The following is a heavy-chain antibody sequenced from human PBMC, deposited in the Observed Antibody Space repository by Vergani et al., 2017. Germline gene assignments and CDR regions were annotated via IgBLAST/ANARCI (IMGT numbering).Heavy chain of an antibody. CDR1: GSSMSGYY. J-gene: IGHJ5*02. Sequence: QVRLQESGPGLVKPSETLSLTCSVSGSSMSGYYWSWIRQPPGKELEWIGYMYHSGSTNYNPSLETRVTISGDTSKNQFSLKLNSVSAADTAVYYCGRVADFYGLGIRLLDLWGQGILVTVSS. CDR3: GRVADFYGLGIRLLDL. V-gene: IGHV4-59*01. CDR2: MYHSGST. D-gene: IGHD3-10*01.